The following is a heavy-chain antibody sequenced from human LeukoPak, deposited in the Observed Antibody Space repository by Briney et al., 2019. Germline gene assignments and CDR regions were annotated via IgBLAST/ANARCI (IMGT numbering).Heavy chain of an antibody. J-gene: IGHJ4*02. Sequence: PSETLSLTCTVSGGSITGYYWTWIRQPAGKGLEWIGRVSDTGRAYYNPSLERRVTISLDTSNNRFSPKVTSVTAADTAVYYCARGTDMTPISGNYSFVYWGQGTLVSVSS. D-gene: IGHD5-12*01. CDR3: ARGTDMTPISGNYSFVY. V-gene: IGHV4-4*07. CDR1: GGSITGYY. CDR2: VSDTGRA.